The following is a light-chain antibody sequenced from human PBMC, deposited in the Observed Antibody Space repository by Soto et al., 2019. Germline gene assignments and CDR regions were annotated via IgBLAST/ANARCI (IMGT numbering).Light chain of an antibody. CDR2: ASS. CDR3: QQYHGRPLN. Sequence: DIQMTQSPSPLPASVGDSVTITCQASQPITNVLSWYQQKPGKAPNLLISASSPLEAGVPSRFRGSGSGAEFTFTINSLRPEDFATYFCQQYHGRPLNFGGGTKV. J-gene: IGKJ4*01. CDR1: QPITNV. V-gene: IGKV1-33*01.